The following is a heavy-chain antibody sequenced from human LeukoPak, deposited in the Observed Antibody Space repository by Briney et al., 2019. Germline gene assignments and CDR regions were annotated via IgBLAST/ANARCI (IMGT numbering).Heavy chain of an antibody. Sequence: GGSLRLSCAGSGFSFTNFAMTWVRQAPGMGLEWVSSISGSGDFTRYANSVKGRFTMSKDDSQNTLYLQMNSLRVADTAVYYCAKSPHLFYRIAVAGTFFDYWGQGTLVTVSS. CDR2: ISGSGDFT. J-gene: IGHJ4*02. CDR3: AKSPHLFYRIAVAGTFFDY. CDR1: GFSFTNFA. D-gene: IGHD6-19*01. V-gene: IGHV3-23*01.